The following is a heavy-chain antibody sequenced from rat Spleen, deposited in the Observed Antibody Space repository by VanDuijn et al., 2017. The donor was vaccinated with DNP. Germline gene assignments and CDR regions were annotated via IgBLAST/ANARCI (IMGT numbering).Heavy chain of an antibody. J-gene: IGHJ2*01. D-gene: IGHD1-11*01. CDR2: ITSGAGTT. CDR3: TTDFERGY. V-gene: IGHV5-31*01. Sequence: EVQLVESGGGLVQPGRSLKLSCVASGFTFSYYWMTWIRQVPGKGLEWIASITSGAGTTSYRDSVKGRFTISRDNAKSTLYLQMDSLRSEDTATYYCTTDFERGYWGQGVMVTVSS. CDR1: GFTFSYYW.